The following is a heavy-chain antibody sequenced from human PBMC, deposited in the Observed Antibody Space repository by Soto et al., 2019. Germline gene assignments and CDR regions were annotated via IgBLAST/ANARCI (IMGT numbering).Heavy chain of an antibody. CDR2: IKQDGSEK. D-gene: IGHD6-13*01. CDR1: GFTFSSYW. CDR3: ARIASAGRGWDV. V-gene: IGHV3-7*01. Sequence: EVQLVESGGGLVQPGGSLRLSCAASGFTFSSYWMSWFRQAPVKGLEWVGNIKQDGSEKNYVDFVKGRFTISRDNAKNSLYLQMNSLRAEDTAVYYCARIASAGRGWDVWGQGTKVVVSS. J-gene: IGHJ6*02.